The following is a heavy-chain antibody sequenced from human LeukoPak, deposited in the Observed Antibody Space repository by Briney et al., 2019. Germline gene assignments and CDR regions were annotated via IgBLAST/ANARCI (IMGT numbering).Heavy chain of an antibody. D-gene: IGHD3-22*01. CDR1: GYTFTGYY. Sequence: ASVKVSCKASGYTFTGYYMHWVRQAPGQGLEWMGWISPNSGGTNYAQKFQGRVTMTRDTSISTAYMELSRLRSDDTAVYYCARGLVDPYYYDSSGYFAFDIWGQGTMVTVSS. V-gene: IGHV1-2*02. CDR2: ISPNSGGT. CDR3: ARGLVDPYYYDSSGYFAFDI. J-gene: IGHJ3*02.